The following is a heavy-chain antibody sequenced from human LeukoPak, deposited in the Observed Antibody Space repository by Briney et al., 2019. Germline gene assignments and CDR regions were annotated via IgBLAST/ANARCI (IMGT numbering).Heavy chain of an antibody. J-gene: IGHJ6*02. V-gene: IGHV3-7*05. Sequence: GGSLRLTCTASGFTLSNYWMSWVRQTPEKGLEWVANIKQDESEKVYVDSVKGRFTISRDNAKSSLYLQMSGLRADDTALYYCARDPYSSTWSYGMDIWGQGTTVTVSS. CDR3: ARDPYSSTWSYGMDI. CDR1: GFTLSNYW. CDR2: IKQDESEK. D-gene: IGHD6-13*01.